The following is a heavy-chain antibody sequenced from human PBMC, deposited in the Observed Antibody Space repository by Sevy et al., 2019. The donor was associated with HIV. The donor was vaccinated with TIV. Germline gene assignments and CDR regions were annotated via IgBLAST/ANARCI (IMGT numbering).Heavy chain of an antibody. D-gene: IGHD2-8*02. CDR1: GFTFSSYA. CDR2: ISGSSGDT. CDR3: AKDLVVLVGDAFDI. Sequence: GGSLRLSCAASGFTFSSYAMSWVRQAPGKGLEWVSAISGSSGDTYYAHSVKGRFTISRDNSKNTLYLQMNSLRADDTAVYYCAKDLVVLVGDAFDIWGQGTMVTVSS. J-gene: IGHJ3*02. V-gene: IGHV3-23*01.